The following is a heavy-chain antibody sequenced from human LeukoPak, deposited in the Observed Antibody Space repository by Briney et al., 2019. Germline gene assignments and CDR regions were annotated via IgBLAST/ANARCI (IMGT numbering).Heavy chain of an antibody. D-gene: IGHD3-22*01. Sequence: PGGSLRLSCAASGFTFSSYAMSWVRQAPGKGLEWVSAISGSGGSTYYADSVKGRFTISRDNSKNTLYLQMNSLRAEDTAVYYCARVSNYYDSSGYNYYFDYWGQGTLVTVSS. CDR1: GFTFSSYA. J-gene: IGHJ4*02. CDR3: ARVSNYYDSSGYNYYFDY. CDR2: ISGSGGST. V-gene: IGHV3-23*01.